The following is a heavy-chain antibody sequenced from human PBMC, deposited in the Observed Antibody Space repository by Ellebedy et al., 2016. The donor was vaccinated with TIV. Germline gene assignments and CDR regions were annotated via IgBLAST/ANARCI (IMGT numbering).Heavy chain of an antibody. CDR3: ARLLGEMGYYYAMDV. J-gene: IGHJ6*02. CDR1: GFTFNSYS. D-gene: IGHD3-10*01. Sequence: GESLKISCAGSGFTFNSYSMNWVRLAPGKGLEWISYISKSVTTYYADSVKGRFTISRDNSKNTLYLQMNSLRAEDTAVYYCARLLGEMGYYYAMDVWGQGTTVTVSS. CDR2: ISKSVTT. V-gene: IGHV3-48*01.